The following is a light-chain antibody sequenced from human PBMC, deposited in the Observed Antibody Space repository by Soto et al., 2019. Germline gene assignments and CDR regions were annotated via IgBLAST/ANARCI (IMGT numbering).Light chain of an antibody. CDR2: DAS. Sequence: TETPAPLSVSPEERASRACMASLSVSTNLAWYQQKPGQAPRLLIYDASNRATGIPARFSGSGSGTEFTLTISSLQPEDFAVYYCQQYNDWPRSSGQGTKVDI. CDR1: LSVSTN. J-gene: IGKJ1*01. CDR3: QQYNDWPRS. V-gene: IGKV3D-15*01.